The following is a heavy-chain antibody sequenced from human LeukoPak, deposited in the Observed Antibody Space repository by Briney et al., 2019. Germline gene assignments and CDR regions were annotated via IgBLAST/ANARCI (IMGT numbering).Heavy chain of an antibody. J-gene: IGHJ4*02. CDR3: ARAPLVDIMVEYYFDY. CDR2: INAGNGNT. D-gene: IGHD3-3*01. CDR1: GYTFTSYA. Sequence: ASVKVSCKASGYTFTSYAMHWVRQAPGQRLEWMGWINAGNGNTKYSQKFQGRVTITRGTSASTAYMELSSLRSEDTAVYYCARAPLVDIMVEYYFDYWGQGTLVTVSS. V-gene: IGHV1-3*01.